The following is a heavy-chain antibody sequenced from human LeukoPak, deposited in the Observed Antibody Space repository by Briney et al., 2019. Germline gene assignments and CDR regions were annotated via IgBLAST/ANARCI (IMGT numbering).Heavy chain of an antibody. J-gene: IGHJ6*03. CDR2: ISYDGSNK. V-gene: IGHV3-30*03. CDR1: GFTFSSYG. Sequence: GGSLRLSCAASGFTFSSYGMHWVRQAPGKGLEWVAVISYDGSNKYYADSVKGRFTISRDNSKNTLYLQMNSLRAEDTAVYYCARDGVPAEYYYYYYMDVWGKGTTVTVSS. CDR3: ARDGVPAEYYYYYYMDV. D-gene: IGHD2-2*01.